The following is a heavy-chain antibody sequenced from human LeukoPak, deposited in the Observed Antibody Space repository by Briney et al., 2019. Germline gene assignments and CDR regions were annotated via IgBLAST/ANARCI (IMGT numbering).Heavy chain of an antibody. CDR1: GFTFSVYW. J-gene: IGHJ5*02. V-gene: IGHV3-7*05. CDR2: IAQDGSEK. CDR3: AKSFAARDYYFDP. D-gene: IGHD6-6*01. Sequence: PGGSLRLSCAASGFTFSVYWMSWVRQAPGKGLEWVAHIAQDGSEKYYVDSVKGRFTISRDNAQNSLHVQMNSLTAEDTAVYYCAKSFAARDYYFDPWGQGTLVTVSS.